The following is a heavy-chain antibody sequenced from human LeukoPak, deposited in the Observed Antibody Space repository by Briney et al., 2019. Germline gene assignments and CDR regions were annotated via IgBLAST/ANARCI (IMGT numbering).Heavy chain of an antibody. J-gene: IGHJ6*03. V-gene: IGHV1-18*01. Sequence: ASVKASCKASGYTFTSYGISWVRQAPGQGLEWMGWISAYNGNTNFAQNLQGRVTMTTDASTSTAYMDLRSLRSDDTAVYYCAREGVVINPTYYYSYYMDVWGKGTTVTVSS. D-gene: IGHD3-3*01. CDR2: ISAYNGNT. CDR1: GYTFTSYG. CDR3: AREGVVINPTYYYSYYMDV.